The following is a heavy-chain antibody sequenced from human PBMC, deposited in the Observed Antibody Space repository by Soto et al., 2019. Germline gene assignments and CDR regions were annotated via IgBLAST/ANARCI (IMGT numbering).Heavy chain of an antibody. CDR2: VYQSGST. D-gene: IGHD6-13*01. J-gene: IGHJ4*02. Sequence: SETLSLTCAVSVYFVSSDYFWGCIRQPPGKGLEWIGSVYQSGSTYYNPSLKSRVSTSVDTSKNQFSLKLSSVTAADTAVYYCARAAYGSSTLFDYWGRGALVTVSS. CDR1: VYFVSSDYF. V-gene: IGHV4-38-2*01. CDR3: ARAAYGSSTLFDY.